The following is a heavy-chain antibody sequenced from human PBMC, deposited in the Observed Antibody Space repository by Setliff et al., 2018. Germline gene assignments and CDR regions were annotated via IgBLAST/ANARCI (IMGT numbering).Heavy chain of an antibody. V-gene: IGHV4-39*07. CDR3: ARVKIAILPAAIDY. Sequence: SETLSLTCTGSGGSISSSSYYWGWIRQPPGKGLEWIGSIYYSGSTYYNPSLKSRVTISVDTSKNQFSLKLSPVTAADTAVYYCARVKIAILPAAIDYWGHGTLVTVSS. CDR1: GGSISSSSYY. CDR2: IYYSGST. J-gene: IGHJ4*01. D-gene: IGHD2-2*01.